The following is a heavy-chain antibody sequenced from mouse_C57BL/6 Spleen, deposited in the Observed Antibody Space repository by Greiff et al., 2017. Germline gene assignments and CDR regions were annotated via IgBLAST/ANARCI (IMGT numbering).Heavy chain of an antibody. CDR3: ARTAQAGFAY. V-gene: IGHV1-82*01. CDR2: IYPGDGDT. Sequence: VQLQQSGPELVKPGASVKISCKASGYAFSSSWMHWVKPRPGKGLEWIGRIYPGDGDTNYNGKFKGKATLTADKSASTAYMQLSSLTSEDSAVYFCARTAQAGFAYWGQGTLVTVSA. J-gene: IGHJ3*01. CDR1: GYAFSSSW. D-gene: IGHD3-2*02.